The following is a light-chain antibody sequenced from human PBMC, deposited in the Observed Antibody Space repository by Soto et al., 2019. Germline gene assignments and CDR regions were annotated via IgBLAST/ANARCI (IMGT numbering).Light chain of an antibody. V-gene: IGKV3-15*01. CDR2: SSS. Sequence: EIVMTQSPATLSVSPGERATLSCRASQSISTELAWYHQKPCQPPILLIYSSSTRATCVPARFTGSGSGSEFTLTISGLQSEDFAVYYCQQDHNWPLTFGQGPRLEI. J-gene: IGKJ2*01. CDR1: QSISTE. CDR3: QQDHNWPLT.